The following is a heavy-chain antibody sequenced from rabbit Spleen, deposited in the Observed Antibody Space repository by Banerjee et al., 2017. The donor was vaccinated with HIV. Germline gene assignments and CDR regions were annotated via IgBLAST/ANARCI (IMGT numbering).Heavy chain of an antibody. CDR3: ARDGAGGSYFDL. CDR1: GFDFNNYH. D-gene: IGHD8-1*01. CDR2: IGSHNSGT. J-gene: IGHJ4*01. Sequence: QSLEESGGGLVQPEGSLTLACTASGFDFNNYHMCWVRQAPGKGLEWIGCIGSHNSGTAYANWAKGRFTISKTSSTTVTLQMTTLTAADTATYFCARDGAGGSYFDLWGPGTLVTVS. V-gene: IGHV1S40*01.